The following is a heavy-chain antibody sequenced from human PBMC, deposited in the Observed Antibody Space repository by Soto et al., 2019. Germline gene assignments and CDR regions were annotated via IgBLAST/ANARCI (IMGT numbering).Heavy chain of an antibody. CDR3: ARHAYSSSWPNWFDP. V-gene: IGHV1-69*13. D-gene: IGHD6-13*01. Sequence: SVKVSCKASGGTFSSYAISWVRQAPGQGLEWMGGIIPIFGTANYAQKFQGRVTITADESTSTAYMELSSLRSEDTAVYYCARHAYSSSWPNWFDPWGQGTLVTVSS. CDR1: GGTFSSYA. CDR2: IIPIFGTA. J-gene: IGHJ5*02.